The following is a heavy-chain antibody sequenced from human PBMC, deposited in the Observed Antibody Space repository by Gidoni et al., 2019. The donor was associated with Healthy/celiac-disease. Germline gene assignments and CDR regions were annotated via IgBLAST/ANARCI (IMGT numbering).Heavy chain of an antibody. D-gene: IGHD1-7*01. V-gene: IGHV3-30*18. J-gene: IGHJ6*02. CDR2: ISYDGSNK. CDR3: AKDQGYNWNWAYYYYGMDV. CDR1: GFTFSSYG. Sequence: GFTFSSYGMHWVRQAPGKGLEWVAVISYDGSNKYYADSVKGRFTISRDNSKNTLYLQMNSLRAEDTAVYYCAKDQGYNWNWAYYYYGMDVWGQGTTVTVSS.